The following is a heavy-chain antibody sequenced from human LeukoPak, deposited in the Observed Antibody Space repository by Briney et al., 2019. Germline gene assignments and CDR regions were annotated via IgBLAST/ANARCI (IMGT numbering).Heavy chain of an antibody. D-gene: IGHD5-24*01. J-gene: IGHJ4*02. Sequence: ASVKVSCKASGYTFTSYGISWVRQAPGQGLEWMGWISAYNGNTNYAQKLQGRVTMTTDTSTSTVYMELRSLRSDDTAVYYCARSPRYNPPFDYWGQGTLVTVSS. CDR1: GYTFTSYG. V-gene: IGHV1-18*01. CDR3: ARSPRYNPPFDY. CDR2: ISAYNGNT.